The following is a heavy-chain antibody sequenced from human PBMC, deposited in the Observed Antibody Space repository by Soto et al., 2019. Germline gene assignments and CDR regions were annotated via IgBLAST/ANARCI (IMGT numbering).Heavy chain of an antibody. Sequence: GESLKISCKGSGYSFTSYWISWVRQMPGKGLEWMGRIDPSDSYTNYSPSFQGHVTISADKSISTAYLQWSSLKASDTAMYYCARHDIVVVPAAIHHYYYGMDVWGQGTTVTVSS. CDR1: GYSFTSYW. D-gene: IGHD2-2*02. J-gene: IGHJ6*02. CDR3: ARHDIVVVPAAIHHYYYGMDV. CDR2: IDPSDSYT. V-gene: IGHV5-10-1*01.